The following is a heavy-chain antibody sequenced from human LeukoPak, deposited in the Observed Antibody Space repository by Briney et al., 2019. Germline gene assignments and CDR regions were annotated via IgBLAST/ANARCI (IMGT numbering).Heavy chain of an antibody. CDR1: DGSISSYY. CDR3: ARRFYDILTGPILDV. Sequence: SETLSLTCSVSDGSISSYYWSWIRQPPRKGLEWIGNIYNSGSTNFNPSLKSRVTMSVDPSKNQFSLRLSSVTAADTAVYYCARRFYDILTGPILDVWGQGTTVTVSS. J-gene: IGHJ6*02. V-gene: IGHV4-59*08. D-gene: IGHD3-9*01. CDR2: IYNSGST.